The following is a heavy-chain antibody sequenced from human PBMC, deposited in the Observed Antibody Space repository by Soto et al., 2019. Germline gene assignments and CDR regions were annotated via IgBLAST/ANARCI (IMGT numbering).Heavy chain of an antibody. Sequence: SVKVSCKASGGTFSSYAISWVRQAPGQGLEWMGGIIPIFGTANYAQKFQGRVTITADESTSTAYMELSSLRSEDTAVYYCARDIRDIVVVPAAIGWFDPWGQGTLVT. CDR3: ARDIRDIVVVPAAIGWFDP. J-gene: IGHJ5*02. CDR1: GGTFSSYA. V-gene: IGHV1-69*13. CDR2: IIPIFGTA. D-gene: IGHD2-2*02.